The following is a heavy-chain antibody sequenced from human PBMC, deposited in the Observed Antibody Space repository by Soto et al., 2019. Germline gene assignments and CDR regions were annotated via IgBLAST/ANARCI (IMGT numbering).Heavy chain of an antibody. D-gene: IGHD6-19*01. V-gene: IGHV4-59*01. Sequence: SETLSLTCTVSGGSISSYYWSWIRQPPGKGLEWIGYIYYSGSTNYNPSLKSRVTISVDTSKNQFSLKLSSVTAADTAAYYCATTPLPGIAVAGKGLTFDYWGQGTLVTVSS. CDR2: IYYSGST. J-gene: IGHJ4*02. CDR3: ATTPLPGIAVAGKGLTFDY. CDR1: GGSISSYY.